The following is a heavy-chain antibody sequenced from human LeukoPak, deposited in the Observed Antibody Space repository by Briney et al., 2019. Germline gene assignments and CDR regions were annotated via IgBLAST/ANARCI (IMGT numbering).Heavy chain of an antibody. J-gene: IGHJ4*02. D-gene: IGHD4-17*01. CDR2: IKQDGSEK. V-gene: IGHV3-7*01. Sequence: GVCLRLSCATSGFTFSSCWMSWVRQAPGKGLEWVANIKQDGSEKYFVDSVKGRFTISRDNAKNSLFLHMNSLRAEDTAVYYCARQDYGYSAFWGQGTLVTVSS. CDR3: ARQDYGYSAF. CDR1: GFTFSSCW.